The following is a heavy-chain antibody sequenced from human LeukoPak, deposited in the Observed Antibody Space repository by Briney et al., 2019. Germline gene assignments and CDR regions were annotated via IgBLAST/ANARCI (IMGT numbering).Heavy chain of an antibody. CDR2: IRYNGNNQ. J-gene: IGHJ6*03. V-gene: IGHV3-30*02. CDR1: GFTFNNYG. Sequence: GGSLRLSCAASGFTFNNYGMHWVRQAPGKGLEWVAFIRYNGNNQYYADSVKGRFTISRDNSKNTPYLQMNSLKGDDTAVYYCAKDSAFYYIDVWGKGTTVIISS. D-gene: IGHD3-10*01. CDR3: AKDSAFYYIDV.